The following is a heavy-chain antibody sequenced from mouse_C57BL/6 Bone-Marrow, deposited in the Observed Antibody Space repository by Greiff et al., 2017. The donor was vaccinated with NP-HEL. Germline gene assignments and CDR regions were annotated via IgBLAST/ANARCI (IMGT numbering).Heavy chain of an antibody. J-gene: IGHJ4*01. CDR2: ISDGGSYT. Sequence: EVKVVESGGGLVKPGGSLKLSCAASGFTFSSYAMSWVRQTPAKRLEWVATISDGGSYTYYPDNVKGRFTISRDNAKNNLYLQMSQLKSEDTAMYYCAREDSNYHWYAMDYWGQGTSVTVSS. D-gene: IGHD2-5*01. CDR3: AREDSNYHWYAMDY. V-gene: IGHV5-4*01. CDR1: GFTFSSYA.